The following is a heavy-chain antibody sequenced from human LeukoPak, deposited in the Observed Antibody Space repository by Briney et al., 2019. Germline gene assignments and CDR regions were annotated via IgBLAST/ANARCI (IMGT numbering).Heavy chain of an antibody. CDR2: ISSSSSYT. CDR3: ARGVQFYYYDMDV. CDR1: GFTFSDYY. V-gene: IGHV3-11*05. D-gene: IGHD4/OR15-4a*01. Sequence: TGGSLRLSCAASGFTFSDYYMNWIRQAPGKGLEWVSYISSSSSYTNYADSVKGRFTISRDNAKNSLYLQMNSLRAEDTAVYYCARGVQFYYYDMDVWGQGTTVTVS. J-gene: IGHJ6*02.